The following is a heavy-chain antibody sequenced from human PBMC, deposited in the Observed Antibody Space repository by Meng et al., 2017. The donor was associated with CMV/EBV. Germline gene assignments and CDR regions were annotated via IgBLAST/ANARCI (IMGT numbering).Heavy chain of an antibody. J-gene: IGHJ4*02. CDR3: ARASGGKYSGYDYTFDY. Sequence: GGSLRLSCAASGFTFNNYGLHWVRQAPGKGLEWVAFIRYDGNNKYNAESVKGRFTISRDNAKNTLYLQMNSLGAEDTAVYYCARASGGKYSGYDYTFDYWGQGTLVTVSS. CDR1: GFTFNNYG. V-gene: IGHV3-30*02. D-gene: IGHD5-12*01. CDR2: IRYDGNNK.